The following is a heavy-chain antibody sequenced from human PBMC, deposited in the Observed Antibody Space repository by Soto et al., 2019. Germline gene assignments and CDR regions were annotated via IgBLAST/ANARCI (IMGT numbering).Heavy chain of an antibody. CDR1: GFTFSNAQ. J-gene: IGHJ3*02. CDR3: TRVMFGAFDI. Sequence: FLRLSCAASGFTFSNAQMNWVRQAPGKGREWVGRSKSKTDGGPTNYAAPVKGRFTISRDDSKNTLYLQMISLKTEDTSVYYCTRVMFGAFDIWGRGTRVTVS. D-gene: IGHD3-10*02. V-gene: IGHV3-15*06. CDR2: SKSKTDGGPT.